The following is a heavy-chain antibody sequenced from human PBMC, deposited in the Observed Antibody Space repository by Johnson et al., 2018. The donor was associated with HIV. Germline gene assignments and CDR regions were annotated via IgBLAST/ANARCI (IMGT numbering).Heavy chain of an antibody. V-gene: IGHV3-30*04. CDR3: ARELPSYDMLTGPGAFAI. CDR2: ISYDGSNK. CDR1: GFTFSSYA. J-gene: IGHJ3*02. Sequence: QMQLVESGGGVVQPGRSLRLSCAASGFTFSSYAMHWVRQAPGKGLEWVAVISYDGSNKYYADSVKGRFTITRDNSKNTLYLQMNSLRAEDTAVYYCARELPSYDMLTGPGAFAIWGQGTMVTVSS. D-gene: IGHD3-9*01.